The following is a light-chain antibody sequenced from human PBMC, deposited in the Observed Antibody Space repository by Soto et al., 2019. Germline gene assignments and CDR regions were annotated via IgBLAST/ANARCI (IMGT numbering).Light chain of an antibody. CDR2: EGS. CDR1: SSDVGSYNL. V-gene: IGLV2-23*01. J-gene: IGLJ1*01. Sequence: QSVLTQPASVSGSPGQSITISCTGTSSDVGSYNLVSWYQQHPGKAPELMIYEGSERPSGVSNRFSGSKSGNTASLTISGLQAEDEADYYCCSYAGSRIHYVFGTGTKVTVL. CDR3: CSYAGSRIHYV.